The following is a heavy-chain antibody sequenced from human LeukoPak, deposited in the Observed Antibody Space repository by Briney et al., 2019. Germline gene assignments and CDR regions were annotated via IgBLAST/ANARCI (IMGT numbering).Heavy chain of an antibody. CDR3: ARDSSDVLTGYYHF. V-gene: IGHV1-2*02. J-gene: IGHJ4*02. Sequence: ASVKVSCKTSGYPVNHFYVHWVRQAPGQGLEWMGWINPNSGRTNYAPKFQGRVTLTTATSISTAYMELSSLISGSTSVSSFARDSSDVLTGYYHFWGQGTLVTVSS. D-gene: IGHD3-9*01. CDR1: GYPVNHFY. CDR2: INPNSGRT.